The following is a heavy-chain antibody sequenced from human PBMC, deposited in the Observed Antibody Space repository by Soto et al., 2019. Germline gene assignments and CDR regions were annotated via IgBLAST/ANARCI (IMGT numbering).Heavy chain of an antibody. J-gene: IGHJ4*02. CDR1: GFTFSSYA. V-gene: IGHV3-23*01. D-gene: IGHD1-1*01. CDR2: ISGSGSGT. Sequence: GGSLRLSCAASGFTFSSYAMTWVRQAPGKGLEWVSIISGSGSGTYYADSVKGRFTISRDISTNMFFLQMNKLSAEDMATYYCARAGFERLYFDQWGRGTLVTVSS. CDR3: ARAGFERLYFDQ.